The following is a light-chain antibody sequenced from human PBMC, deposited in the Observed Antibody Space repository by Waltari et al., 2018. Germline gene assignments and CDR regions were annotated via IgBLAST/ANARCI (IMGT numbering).Light chain of an antibody. J-gene: IGKJ1*01. CDR3: MQALQTPRT. CDR1: QSLLHSNGNTY. Sequence: DIVMTQTPLSLPVTPGEPAPISCRSSQSLLHSNGNTYLYWYLQKPGQPPRLLIYRVSNRFSGVPDRFSGSGSGTDFTLKISRVEAEDVGVYYCMQALQTPRTFGQGTKVEIK. CDR2: RVS. V-gene: IGKV2-29*02.